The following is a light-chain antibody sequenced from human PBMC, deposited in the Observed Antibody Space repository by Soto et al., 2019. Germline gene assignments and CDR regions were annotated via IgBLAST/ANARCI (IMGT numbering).Light chain of an antibody. J-gene: IGKJ1*01. CDR1: QSVSSN. CDR2: GAS. V-gene: IGKV3-20*01. Sequence: EIVMTQSPATLSVSPGERATLSCRASQSVSSNLAWYQQKPDQAPRLLIYGASNRATGIPDRFSGSGSGTDFTLTISRLEPEEFAVYYCQQYVSSVTFGQGTKVEIK. CDR3: QQYVSSVT.